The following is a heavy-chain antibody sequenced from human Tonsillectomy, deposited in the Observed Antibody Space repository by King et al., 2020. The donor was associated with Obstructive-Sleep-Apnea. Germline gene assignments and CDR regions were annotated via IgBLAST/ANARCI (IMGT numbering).Heavy chain of an antibody. CDR2: IDHSGST. D-gene: IGHD6-13*01. Sequence: QLQESGPGLVKPSGTLSLTCAVSGGSISSINCWSWVRQPPGKGLEWIGEIDHSGSTNYNPSLKSRVTISVDKSKNQFSLKLSSVTAADTAVYYCTTAAYSSSWYYFDYWGQGTLVTVSS. V-gene: IGHV4-4*02. CDR3: TTAAYSSSWYYFDY. CDR1: GGSISSINC. J-gene: IGHJ4*02.